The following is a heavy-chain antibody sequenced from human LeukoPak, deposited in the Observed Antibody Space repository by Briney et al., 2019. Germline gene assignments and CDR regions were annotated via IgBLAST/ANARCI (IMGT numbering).Heavy chain of an antibody. D-gene: IGHD3-3*01. Sequence: SVKVSCKASGGTFTSYAISWVRQAPGQGLEWMGGIIPNFGTANYAQKFQGRVTITADESTSTAYMELSSLSSEDTAVYYCARSFYYDFWSGYAFEYWGQGTLVT. CDR1: GGTFTSYA. CDR2: IIPNFGTA. CDR3: ARSFYYDFWSGYAFEY. V-gene: IGHV1-69*13. J-gene: IGHJ4*02.